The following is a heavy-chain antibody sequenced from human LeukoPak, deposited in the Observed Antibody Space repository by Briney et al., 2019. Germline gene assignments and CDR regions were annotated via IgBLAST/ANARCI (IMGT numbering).Heavy chain of an antibody. CDR3: ASSYYDFWSGYYSGDY. V-gene: IGHV4-34*01. D-gene: IGHD3-3*01. J-gene: IGHJ4*02. Sequence: PSETLSLTCAVYGGSFSGYYWSWIRQPPGKGLEWIGEINHSGSTNYNPSLESRVTISVDTSKNQFSLKLSSVTAADTAVYYCASSYYDFWSGYYSGDYWGQGTLVTVSS. CDR2: INHSGST. CDR1: GGSFSGYY.